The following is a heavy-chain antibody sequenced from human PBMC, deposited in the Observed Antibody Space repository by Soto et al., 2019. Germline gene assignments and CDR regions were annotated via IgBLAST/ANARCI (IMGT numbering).Heavy chain of an antibody. D-gene: IGHD3-3*01. CDR1: GFTFSSYG. CDR2: ISYDGSNK. Sequence: GGSLRLSCAASGFTFSSYGIHWVRQAPGKGLEWVAVISYDGSNKYYADSVKGRFTISRDNSKNTLYLQMNSLRAEDTAVYYCAKGGITIFGVVTPWDYGMDVWGQGTTVTVSS. J-gene: IGHJ6*02. V-gene: IGHV3-30*18. CDR3: AKGGITIFGVVTPWDYGMDV.